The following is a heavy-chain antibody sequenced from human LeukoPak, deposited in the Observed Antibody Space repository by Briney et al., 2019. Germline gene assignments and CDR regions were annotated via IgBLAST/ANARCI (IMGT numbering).Heavy chain of an antibody. J-gene: IGHJ4*02. CDR3: ASHSSAKPFDY. Sequence: GGSLRLSCAASGFTFSSYAMHWVRQAPGKGLEWVAVISYDGSNEYYADSVKGRFTISRDNSKNTLYLQMNSLRAEDTAVYYCASHSSAKPFDYWGQGTLVTVSS. D-gene: IGHD2-2*01. CDR2: ISYDGSNE. CDR1: GFTFSSYA. V-gene: IGHV3-30-3*01.